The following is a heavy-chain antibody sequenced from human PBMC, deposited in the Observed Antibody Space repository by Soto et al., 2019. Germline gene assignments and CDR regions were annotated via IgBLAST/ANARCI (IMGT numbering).Heavy chain of an antibody. CDR2: IWYDGSHE. J-gene: IGHJ2*01. Sequence: GSLLLSCSASGFIFSNYGMHWVRQAPGKGLEWVAVIWYDGSHESYADSVKGRFTISRDNSKNTLFLQMNSLRAEDTAVYYCARDRYSYDSRAYQGVDWYFDLWGRGTLVTVYS. CDR3: ARDRYSYDSRAYQGVDWYFDL. CDR1: GFIFSNYG. V-gene: IGHV3-33*01. D-gene: IGHD3-22*01.